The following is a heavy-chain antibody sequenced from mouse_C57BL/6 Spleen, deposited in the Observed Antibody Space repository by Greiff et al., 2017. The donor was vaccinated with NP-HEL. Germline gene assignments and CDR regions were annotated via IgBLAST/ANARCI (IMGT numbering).Heavy chain of an antibody. V-gene: IGHV5-17*01. D-gene: IGHD2-5*01. J-gene: IGHJ2*01. CDR1: GFTFSDYG. CDR3: ARGYSTSYFDY. CDR2: ISSGSSTI. Sequence: EVKLMESGGGLVKPGGSLKLSCTASGFTFSDYGMHWVRQAPEKGLEWVAYISSGSSTIYYADTVKGRFTISRDNAKNTLFLQMTSLRSEDTAMYYCARGYSTSYFDYWGQGTTLTVSS.